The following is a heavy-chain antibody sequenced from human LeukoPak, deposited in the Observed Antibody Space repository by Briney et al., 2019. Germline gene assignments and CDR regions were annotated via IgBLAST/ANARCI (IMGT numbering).Heavy chain of an antibody. CDR3: ARVLGGYTSSPGY. J-gene: IGHJ4*02. CDR2: INPNSGGT. D-gene: IGHD5-12*01. V-gene: IGHV1-2*02. CDR1: GGTFSSYA. Sequence: ASVKVSCKASGGTFSSYAISWVRQAPGQGLEWMGWINPNSGGTNYAQKFQGRVTMTRDTSISTAYMELSRLRSDDTAVYYCARVLGGYTSSPGYWGQGTLVTVSS.